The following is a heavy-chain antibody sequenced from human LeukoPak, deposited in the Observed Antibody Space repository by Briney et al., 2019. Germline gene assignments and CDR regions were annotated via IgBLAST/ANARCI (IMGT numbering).Heavy chain of an antibody. CDR3: ARVHCSSTSCYYYGMDV. V-gene: IGHV4-4*07. Sequence: SETLSLTCTVSGGSISSYYWSWIRQPAGKGLEWIGRIYTSGSTNYNPSLKSRVTMSVDTSKNQFSLKLSSVTAADTAVYYCARVHCSSTSCYYYGMDVWGQGTTVTVSS. CDR2: IYTSGST. J-gene: IGHJ6*02. CDR1: GGSISSYY. D-gene: IGHD2-2*01.